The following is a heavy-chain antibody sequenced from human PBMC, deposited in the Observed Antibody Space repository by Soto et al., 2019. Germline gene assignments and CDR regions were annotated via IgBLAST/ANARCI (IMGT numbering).Heavy chain of an antibody. J-gene: IGHJ6*02. CDR1: GGSISSGGYY. CDR2: IYYSGST. CDR3: ARGPVVPAAIPYYYGMDV. V-gene: IGHV4-31*03. D-gene: IGHD2-2*01. Sequence: LSLTCTVSGGSISSGGYYWSWIRQHPGKGLEWIGYIYYSGSTYYNPSLKSRVTISVDTSKNQFSLKLSSVTAADTAVYYCARGPVVPAAIPYYYGMDVWGQGTTVTVSS.